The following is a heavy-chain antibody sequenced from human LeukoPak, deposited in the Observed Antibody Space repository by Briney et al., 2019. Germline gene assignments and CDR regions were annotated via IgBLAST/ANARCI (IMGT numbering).Heavy chain of an antibody. V-gene: IGHV3-49*04. CDR3: IRVVHGHFISLDAQSMDV. Sequence: GGSLRLSRQGSGFRFGAYPISWVRLAPGKGLEWVAFIRRRAFGGTTKYATSVRGRFVISRDDSKGVAYLQMNRLQTEDTAIYYCIRVVHGHFISLDAQSMDVWGERTTVTVSS. J-gene: IGHJ6*03. CDR2: IRRRAFGGTT. D-gene: IGHD3/OR15-3a*01. CDR1: GFRFGAYP.